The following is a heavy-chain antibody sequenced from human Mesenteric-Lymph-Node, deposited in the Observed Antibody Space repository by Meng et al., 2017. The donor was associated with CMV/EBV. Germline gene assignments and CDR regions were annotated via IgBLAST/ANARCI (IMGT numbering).Heavy chain of an antibody. CDR2: IFPADSDT. D-gene: IGHD3-10*01. CDR3: ARHSTAYDSGNYFPF. J-gene: IGHJ4*02. Sequence: SGDWFDFYWIAWVRQRPGEGLEWMGIIFPADSDTKHSPSFQGRVSFCADRATSTVYLQWASLEASDTAIYYCARHSTAYDSGNYFPFWGQGTLVTVSS. CDR1: GDWFDFYW. V-gene: IGHV5-51*01.